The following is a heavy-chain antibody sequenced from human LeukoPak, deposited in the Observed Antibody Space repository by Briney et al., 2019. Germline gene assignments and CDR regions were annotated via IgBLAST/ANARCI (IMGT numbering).Heavy chain of an antibody. J-gene: IGHJ6*02. V-gene: IGHV4-59*08. D-gene: IGHD2-2*01. CDR2: IYYSGST. CDR1: GGSISSYY. Sequence: PSETLSLTCTVSGGSISSYYWSWIRQPPGKGLEWIGYIYYSGSTNYNPSLKSRVTISVDTSKNQFSLKLSSVTAADTAVYYCARWYCSSTSCNGVDVWGQGTTVTVSS. CDR3: ARWYCSSTSCNGVDV.